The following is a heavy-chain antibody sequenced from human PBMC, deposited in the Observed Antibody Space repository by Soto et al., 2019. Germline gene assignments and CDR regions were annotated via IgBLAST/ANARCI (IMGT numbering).Heavy chain of an antibody. Sequence: QVQLQESGPGLVKPSQTLSLTCTVSGGSISSGDYYWSWIRQPPGKGLEWIGYIYYSGSTYYNPSLKSRVTIAVDTSKNQFSLKLSTVTAGDTGVYYCARMTYYYDSSGYSTLDYWGQGTLVTVSS. D-gene: IGHD3-22*01. CDR2: IYYSGST. J-gene: IGHJ4*02. CDR1: GGSISSGDYY. V-gene: IGHV4-30-4*01. CDR3: ARMTYYYDSSGYSTLDY.